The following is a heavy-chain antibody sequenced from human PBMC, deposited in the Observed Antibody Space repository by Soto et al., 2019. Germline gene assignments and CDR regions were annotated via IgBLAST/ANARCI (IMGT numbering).Heavy chain of an antibody. V-gene: IGHV3-21*01. Sequence: EVQLVESGGGLVKPGGSLRLSCAASGLTFSSYSMNWVRQAPGKGLEWVSSISSSSSYIYYADSVKGRFTISRDNAKNSLYLQMNSLRAEDTAVYYCARDGAARLFGYWGQGTLVTVSS. CDR3: ARDGAARLFGY. CDR2: ISSSSSYI. CDR1: GLTFSSYS. J-gene: IGHJ4*02. D-gene: IGHD6-25*01.